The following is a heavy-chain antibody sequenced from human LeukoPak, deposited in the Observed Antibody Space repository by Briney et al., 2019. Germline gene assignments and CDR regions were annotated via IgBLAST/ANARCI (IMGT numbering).Heavy chain of an antibody. CDR1: GYTFTSYG. J-gene: IGHJ4*02. CDR3: ARDQDGWVTDGFDY. D-gene: IGHD2-21*02. Sequence: GASVKVSCKASGYTFTSYGISWVRQAPGQGLEWMGWISAYNGNTNYAQKLQGRVTMTTDTSTSTAYMELRSLRSDDTAVYYCARDQDGWVTDGFDYWGQGTLVTVSS. V-gene: IGHV1-18*01. CDR2: ISAYNGNT.